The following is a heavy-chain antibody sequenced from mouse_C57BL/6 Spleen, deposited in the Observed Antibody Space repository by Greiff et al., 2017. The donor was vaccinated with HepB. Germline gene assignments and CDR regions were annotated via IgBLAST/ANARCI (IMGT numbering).Heavy chain of an antibody. CDR1: GYSFTDYN. V-gene: IGHV1-39*01. J-gene: IGHJ1*03. D-gene: IGHD1-1*01. CDR2: INPNYGTT. Sequence: EVQVVESGPELVKPGASVKISCKASGYSFTDYNMNWVKQSNGKSLEWIGVINPNYGTTSYNQKFKGKATLTVDQSSSTAYMQLNSLTSEDSAVYYCARERYGSSYGYFCVWGTGTTVTVSS. CDR3: ARERYGSSYGYFCV.